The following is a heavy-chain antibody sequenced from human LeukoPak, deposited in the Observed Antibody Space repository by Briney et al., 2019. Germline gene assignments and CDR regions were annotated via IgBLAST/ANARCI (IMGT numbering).Heavy chain of an antibody. CDR1: GFTFSSYG. V-gene: IGHV3-33*01. J-gene: IGHJ3*02. CDR3: VRDANWGFDALDI. D-gene: IGHD7-27*01. Sequence: GGSLRLSCAASGFTFSSYGMHWVRQAPGKGLEWVAVIWFDGSSKYYADSVKGRFTISRDNSKNTVYLQMNSLRAEDTAVYSCVRDANWGFDALDIWGQGTMVTVSS. CDR2: IWFDGSSK.